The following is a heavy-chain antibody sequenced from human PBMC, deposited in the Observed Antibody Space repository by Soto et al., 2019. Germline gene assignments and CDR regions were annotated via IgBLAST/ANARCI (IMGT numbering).Heavy chain of an antibody. D-gene: IGHD2-8*02. CDR3: ARLVGCTRGVCSYGMDG. V-gene: IGHV3-11*06. Sequence: SLKLSCPGSGFTCSDYYMSWIRQAPGKGLECVSYISRTSTYTNYADSVKGRFTISRDNAKNSLYRQMNRLRAEDTDVYYCARLVGCTRGVCSYGMDGWAKGTTVTV. CDR1: GFTCSDYY. CDR2: ISRTSTYT. J-gene: IGHJ6*04.